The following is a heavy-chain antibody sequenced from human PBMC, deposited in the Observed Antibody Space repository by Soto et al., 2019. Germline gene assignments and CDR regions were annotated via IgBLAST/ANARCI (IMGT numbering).Heavy chain of an antibody. J-gene: IGHJ3*01. CDR3: VRYDNWAVDY. V-gene: IGHV3-21*05. Sequence: GGSLRLSCAASGFSFSSYAMNWVRQAPGKGLEWVSYISVGSGYIFYADSVKGRFTISRDDAKNSLYLQMNTLRGEDTAVYYCVRYDNWAVDYWGQGTMVTVSS. CDR2: ISVGSGYI. D-gene: IGHD3-22*01. CDR1: GFSFSSYA.